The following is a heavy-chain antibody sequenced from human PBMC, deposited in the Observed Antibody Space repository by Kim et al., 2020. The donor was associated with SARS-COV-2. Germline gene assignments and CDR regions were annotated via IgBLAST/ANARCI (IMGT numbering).Heavy chain of an antibody. CDR3: ARDLDRGDY. D-gene: IGHD3-22*01. V-gene: IGHV1-46*01. Sequence: SVKVSCKASGYTFTTYYIHWVRQAPGQGLEWMGIINPSDGSTSYAHKFQGRVTMTRDTSTSTVFMELSSLRSDDTAMYYCARDLDRGDYWGQGTLVTVSS. CDR1: GYTFTTYY. J-gene: IGHJ4*02. CDR2: INPSDGST.